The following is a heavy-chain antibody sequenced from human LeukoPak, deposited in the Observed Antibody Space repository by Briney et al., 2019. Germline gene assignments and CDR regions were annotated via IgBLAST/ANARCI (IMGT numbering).Heavy chain of an antibody. CDR2: ISVRSNYI. V-gene: IGHV3-21*01. D-gene: IGHD6-19*01. CDR1: GYTFSSYS. CDR3: VRANLSTTAAIAVAGTGNWFDP. Sequence: GGSLRLSCLASGYTFSSYSINWVRQAPGKGLEWVSSISVRSNYIYYADSVRGRFRISRDDARDSLYLQMNSLRAEDTAVYYCVRANLSTTAAIAVAGTGNWFDPWGQGTLVTVSS. J-gene: IGHJ5*02.